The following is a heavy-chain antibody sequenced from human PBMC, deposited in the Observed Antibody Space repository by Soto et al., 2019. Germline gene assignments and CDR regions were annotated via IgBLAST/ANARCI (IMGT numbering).Heavy chain of an antibody. CDR1: GFTFSSYS. Sequence: GGSLRLSCAASGFTFSSYSMNWVRQAPGKGLEWVSSISSSSSYIYYADSVKGRFTISRDNAKNSLYLQMNSLRAEDTAVYYCARDKSYGSVADAFDIWGQGTMVTVSS. CDR3: ARDKSYGSVADAFDI. CDR2: ISSSSSYI. D-gene: IGHD5-18*01. J-gene: IGHJ3*02. V-gene: IGHV3-21*01.